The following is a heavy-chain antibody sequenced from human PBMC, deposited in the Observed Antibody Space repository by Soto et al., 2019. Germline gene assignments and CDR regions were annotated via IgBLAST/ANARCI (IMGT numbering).Heavy chain of an antibody. Sequence: EVQFVESGGDLVQPGGSLRLSCAASGFAFSQYWINWVRQSPGKGLEWVAIMNQDGSKRYYGASVMGRFTISRDNGKXXXXXXXNXLRDDDTAVYFCARDMGLSGYSSEFDYWGLGTRVTVTS. CDR1: GFAFSQYW. J-gene: IGHJ4*02. CDR3: ARDMGLSGYSSEFDY. D-gene: IGHD5-12*01. V-gene: IGHV3-7*01. CDR2: MNQDGSKR.